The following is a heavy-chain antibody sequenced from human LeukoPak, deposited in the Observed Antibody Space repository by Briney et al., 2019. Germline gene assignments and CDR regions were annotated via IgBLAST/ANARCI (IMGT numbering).Heavy chain of an antibody. CDR3: ARGPPIYGSVFDY. CDR1: GFTFSSYS. CDR2: ISSSSSTI. V-gene: IGHV3-48*01. Sequence: PGGSLRLSCAASGFTFSSYSMNWVRQAPGKGLEWVSYISSSSSTIYYADSVKGRFTISRDNAKNSLYLQMNSLRAEDTAVYYCARGPPIYGSVFDYWGQGTLVTVSS. J-gene: IGHJ4*02. D-gene: IGHD3-10*01.